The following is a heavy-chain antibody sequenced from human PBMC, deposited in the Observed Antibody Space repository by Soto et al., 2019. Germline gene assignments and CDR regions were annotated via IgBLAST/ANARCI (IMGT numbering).Heavy chain of an antibody. D-gene: IGHD1-26*01. V-gene: IGHV3-66*01. CDR1: GLSVSSNF. CDR3: ARGAIYFDY. Sequence: EVQLVESGGGLVQPGGSLRLSCAASGLSVSSNFMSWVRQAPGKGLEWVSVIYSDGTTYYADSVKGRLTISRDKSKSTLYLQMNSLRAEDTAVYDLARGAIYFDYWGQGTLVTVAS. CDR2: IYSDGTT. J-gene: IGHJ4*02.